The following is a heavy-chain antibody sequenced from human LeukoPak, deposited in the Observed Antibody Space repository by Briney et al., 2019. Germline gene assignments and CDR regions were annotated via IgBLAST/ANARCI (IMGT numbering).Heavy chain of an antibody. Sequence: SETLSLTCTVSGGSISSYYWSWVRQPPGKGLEWIGEIYHSGSTNYNPSLKSRVTISVDKSKNQFSLKLSSVTAADTAVYYCARTNQGSGSSSDYWGQGTLVTVSS. J-gene: IGHJ4*02. V-gene: IGHV4-4*02. CDR3: ARTNQGSGSSSDY. CDR1: GGSISSYY. D-gene: IGHD3-10*01. CDR2: IYHSGST.